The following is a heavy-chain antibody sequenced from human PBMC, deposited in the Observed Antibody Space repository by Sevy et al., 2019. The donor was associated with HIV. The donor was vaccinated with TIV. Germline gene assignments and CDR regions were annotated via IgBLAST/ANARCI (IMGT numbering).Heavy chain of an antibody. Sequence: GGSLRLSCAASGFVFYDYSMSWIRQAPGKGLEWVATLSFGCGKINYADSVKGRFTISRDNSKNSFYLLMDNLRVEDTALYYCAREGCTRPHDYWGQGTRVTVSS. D-gene: IGHD2-8*01. V-gene: IGHV3-23*01. CDR2: LSFGCGKI. J-gene: IGHJ4*02. CDR3: AREGCTRPHDY. CDR1: GFVFYDYS.